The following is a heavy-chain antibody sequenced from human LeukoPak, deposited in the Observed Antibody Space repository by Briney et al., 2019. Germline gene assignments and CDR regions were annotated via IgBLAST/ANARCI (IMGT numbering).Heavy chain of an antibody. D-gene: IGHD3-22*01. Sequence: GGSLRLSCAAAGFTFSDYGMNWARQAPGKGLEWASGISGSGISTYYADSVKGRFTISRDNSKNTLYLQMNSLRVEDTAVYYCAKSWNYYDSSGDDALDIWGQGTMVTVSS. CDR3: AKSWNYYDSSGDDALDI. V-gene: IGHV3-23*01. J-gene: IGHJ3*02. CDR1: GFTFSDYG. CDR2: ISGSGIST.